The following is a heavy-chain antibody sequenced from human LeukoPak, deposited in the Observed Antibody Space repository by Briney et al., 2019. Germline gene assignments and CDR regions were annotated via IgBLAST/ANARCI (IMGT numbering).Heavy chain of an antibody. Sequence: QAGGSLRLSCAASGFTFSNYAMSWVRQAPGRGPEWVSAISSSGDRTYYADSVKGRFTISRDNSKNTLYLQMNSLRAEDTAVYYCASLEYSSSNRYSYGNDAFDIWGQGTMVTVSS. J-gene: IGHJ3*02. V-gene: IGHV3-23*01. CDR2: ISSSGDRT. D-gene: IGHD6-6*01. CDR1: GFTFSNYA. CDR3: ASLEYSSSNRYSYGNDAFDI.